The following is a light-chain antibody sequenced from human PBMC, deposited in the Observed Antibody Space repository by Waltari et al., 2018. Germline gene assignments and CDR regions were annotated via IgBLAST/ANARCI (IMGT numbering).Light chain of an antibody. V-gene: IGKV3-15*01. CDR3: QQYNNRPPT. CDR1: QSVNGD. J-gene: IGKJ4*01. Sequence: EVVMTQSPATLSVSPGERATLSCRASQSVNGDLAWYQQRPGQAPRLLIHDASTRATGIPVRFSGSGSGTEFTLTISSLQSEDSAIYCCQQYNNRPPTFGGGTKVEIK. CDR2: DAS.